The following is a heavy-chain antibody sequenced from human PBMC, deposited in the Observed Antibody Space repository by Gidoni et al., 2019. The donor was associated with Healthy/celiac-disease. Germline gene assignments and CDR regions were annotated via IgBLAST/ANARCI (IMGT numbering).Heavy chain of an antibody. CDR1: GFTFSSYA. V-gene: IGHV3-23*01. Sequence: EVQLLESGGGLVQPGGSLRLSCAASGFTFSSYAMSWVRQAPGKGLGLVSVISGSGGSTYYADSVKGRFTVSRDNSKNTLYLQMNSLRAEDTAVYYCAKGGPITTIGSHYYYYGMDVWGQGTTVTVSS. D-gene: IGHD5-12*01. CDR2: ISGSGGST. J-gene: IGHJ6*02. CDR3: AKGGPITTIGSHYYYYGMDV.